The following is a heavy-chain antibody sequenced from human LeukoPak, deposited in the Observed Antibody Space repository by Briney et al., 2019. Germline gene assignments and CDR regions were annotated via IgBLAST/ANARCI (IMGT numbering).Heavy chain of an antibody. Sequence: SVKDSCKASGGTFSSYAISWVRQAPGQGLEWMGGIIPIFGTANYAQKFQGRVTITTDESTSTAYMELSSLRSEDTAVYYCARGPGSSYYYYYYMDVWGKGTTVTVSS. V-gene: IGHV1-69*05. CDR1: GGTFSSYA. J-gene: IGHJ6*03. CDR3: ARGPGSSYYYYYYMDV. CDR2: IIPIFGTA. D-gene: IGHD6-6*01.